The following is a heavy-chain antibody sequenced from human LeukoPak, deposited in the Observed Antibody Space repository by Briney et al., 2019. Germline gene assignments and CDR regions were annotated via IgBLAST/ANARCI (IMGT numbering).Heavy chain of an antibody. D-gene: IGHD3-9*01. Sequence: ASVKVSCKASGYTFTGYYMHWVRQAPGQGLEWMGRINPNSGGTNYAQKFQGRVTMTRNTSISTAYMELSSLRSEDTAVYYCAVNYDILTGWDYWGQGTLVTVSS. J-gene: IGHJ4*02. CDR2: INPNSGGT. CDR3: AVNYDILTGWDY. CDR1: GYTFTGYY. V-gene: IGHV1-2*06.